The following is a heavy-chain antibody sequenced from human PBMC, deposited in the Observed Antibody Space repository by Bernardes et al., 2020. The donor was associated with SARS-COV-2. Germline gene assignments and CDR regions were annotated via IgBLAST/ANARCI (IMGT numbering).Heavy chain of an antibody. CDR2: INHSGST. CDR3: ARLYGGNSWYFDL. Sequence: SETLSLTCAVYGGSFSGYYWSWIRQPPGKGLEWIGEINHSGSTNYNPSLKSRVTISVDTSKNQFSLKLSSVTAADTAVYYCARLYGGNSWYFDLWGRGTLVTVSS. CDR1: GGSFSGYY. D-gene: IGHD4-17*01. J-gene: IGHJ2*01. V-gene: IGHV4-34*01.